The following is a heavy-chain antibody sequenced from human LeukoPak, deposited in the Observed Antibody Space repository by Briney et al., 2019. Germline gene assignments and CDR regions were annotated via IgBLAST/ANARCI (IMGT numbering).Heavy chain of an antibody. CDR3: ARVRDLRWYGFDY. D-gene: IGHD4-23*01. Sequence: ASVKVSCKASGYTFTSYAMHWVRQAPGQRLEWMGWINAGNGNTKYSQKFQGRVTITRDTSASTAYMELSSLRSEDTAVYYCARVRDLRWYGFDYWGQGTLGTVSS. CDR2: INAGNGNT. V-gene: IGHV1-3*01. CDR1: GYTFTSYA. J-gene: IGHJ4*02.